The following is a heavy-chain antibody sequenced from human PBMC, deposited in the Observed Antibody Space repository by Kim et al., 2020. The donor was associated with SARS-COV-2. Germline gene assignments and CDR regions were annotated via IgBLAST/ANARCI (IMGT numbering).Heavy chain of an antibody. V-gene: IGHV1-69*01. J-gene: IGHJ5*02. CDR3: ARGDYSNYWFDP. Sequence: SYAQRCQGRGTITADESTSTAYMELSSLRCEATAVYYCARGDYSNYWFDPWGQGTLVTVSS. D-gene: IGHD4-4*01.